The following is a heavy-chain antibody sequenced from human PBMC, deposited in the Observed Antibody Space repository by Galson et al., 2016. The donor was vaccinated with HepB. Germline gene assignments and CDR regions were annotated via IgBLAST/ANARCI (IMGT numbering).Heavy chain of an antibody. CDR1: GFTFSYYA. J-gene: IGHJ4*02. D-gene: IGHD6-19*01. V-gene: IGHV3-33*08. CDR3: ARDSIAVAETLYFDY. CDR2: IWNDGVNK. Sequence: SLRLSCAASGFTFSYYAIQWVRQPPGKGLEWVAVIWNDGVNKYYADSVTGRFTISRDNSKNTLYLQMNSLRAEDTAVYYCARDSIAVAETLYFDYWGQGTLVSVSS.